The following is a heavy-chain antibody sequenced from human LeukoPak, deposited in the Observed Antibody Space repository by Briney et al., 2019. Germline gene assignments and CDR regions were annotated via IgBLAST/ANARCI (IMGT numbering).Heavy chain of an antibody. V-gene: IGHV3-48*03. CDR1: GFTFSTYE. CDR2: ISPSESTI. Sequence: GGSLRLSCAASGFTFSTYEMSWVRQAPGKGLEWVSYISPSESTIHCADSVKGRFSISRDNAKDSLYLQMSSLRAEDTAVYSCAREVYDSSGYDYYRPAFDMWGQGTMVTVSS. CDR3: AREVYDSSGYDYYRPAFDM. J-gene: IGHJ3*02. D-gene: IGHD3-22*01.